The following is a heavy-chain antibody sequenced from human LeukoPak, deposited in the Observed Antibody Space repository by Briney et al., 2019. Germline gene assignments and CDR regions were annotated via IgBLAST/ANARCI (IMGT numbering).Heavy chain of an antibody. D-gene: IGHD2/OR15-2a*01. CDR1: GFTFDDYA. V-gene: IGHV3-9*01. J-gene: IGHJ4*02. Sequence: PGRSLRLSCAASGFTFDDYAMHWVRQAPGKGLEWVSGISWNSGSIGYADSVKGRFTISRDNAKNSLYLQMNSLRAEDTALYYCAKTLISYGDYFDYWGQGTLVTVSS. CDR3: AKTLISYGDYFDY. CDR2: ISWNSGSI.